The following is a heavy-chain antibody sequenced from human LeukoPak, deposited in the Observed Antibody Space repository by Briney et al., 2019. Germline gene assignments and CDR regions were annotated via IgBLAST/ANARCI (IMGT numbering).Heavy chain of an antibody. Sequence: GGSLRLSCAASGFTVSSNYMNWVRQAPGKGLEWVSVIYGGGNTDYADSVKGRFTISRDNSKNTLHLQMNSLRAEDTAVYYCARWGSIGYSGYDLFDSWGRGTLVTVSS. CDR3: ARWGSIGYSGYDLFDS. V-gene: IGHV3-66*01. CDR2: IYGGGNT. CDR1: GFTVSSNY. J-gene: IGHJ4*02. D-gene: IGHD5-12*01.